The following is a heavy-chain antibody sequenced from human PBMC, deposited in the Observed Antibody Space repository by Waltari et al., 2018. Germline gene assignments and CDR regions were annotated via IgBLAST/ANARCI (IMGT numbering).Heavy chain of an antibody. CDR1: GLSFSNYW. J-gene: IGHJ4*02. D-gene: IGHD6-13*01. CDR2: MKQDGSEK. CDR3: TRGGRDSSWYWRD. V-gene: IGHV3-7*01. Sequence: EVQLVESGGGLAQPGGSLRLSCAASGLSFSNYWMTWVRQASGKGPEWVAKMKQDGSEKYYMDSVKCRFTISRDNAKNSLYLQMNNLRVEDTAVYYCTRGGRDSSWYWRDWGQGTLVTVSS.